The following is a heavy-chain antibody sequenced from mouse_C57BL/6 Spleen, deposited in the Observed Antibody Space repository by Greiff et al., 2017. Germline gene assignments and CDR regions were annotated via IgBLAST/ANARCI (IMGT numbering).Heavy chain of an antibody. Sequence: QVQLQQPGAELVKPGASVKLSCKASGYTFTSYWMQWVKQRPGQGLEWIGEIDPSDSYTNYNQKFKGKATLTVDKSSSTAYMQLSSLTSEDSAVYYCAREGYYRSGCFDYGGQGTTVTVSA. CDR1: GYTFTSYW. CDR3: AREGYYRSGCFDY. D-gene: IGHD3-1*01. V-gene: IGHV1-50*01. CDR2: IDPSDSYT. J-gene: IGHJ2*01.